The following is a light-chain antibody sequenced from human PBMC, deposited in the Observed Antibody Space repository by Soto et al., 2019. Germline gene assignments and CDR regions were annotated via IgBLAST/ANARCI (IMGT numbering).Light chain of an antibody. CDR2: DAS. Sequence: DIQMTQSPSTLSASVGDRVTITCRASQSISSWLAWYQQKPGKAPKLLIYDASSLESGVPTRFSGSGSGTDFTLTISSLQPDDFANYYCQQYNSYPWTFGEGTKVEI. J-gene: IGKJ1*01. V-gene: IGKV1-5*01. CDR3: QQYNSYPWT. CDR1: QSISSW.